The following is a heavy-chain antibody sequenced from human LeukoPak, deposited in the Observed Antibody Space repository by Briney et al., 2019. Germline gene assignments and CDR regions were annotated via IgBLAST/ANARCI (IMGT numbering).Heavy chain of an antibody. CDR1: GGSFSGYY. CDR2: INHSGST. V-gene: IGHV4-34*01. CDR3: ARGLPRPGSSWYVPRCYFDY. Sequence: PSETLSLTCAVYGGSFSGYYWSWIRQPPGKGLEWIGEINHSGSTNYNPSLKSRVTISVDTSKNQFSLKLSSVTAADTAVYYCARGLPRPGSSWYVPRCYFDYWGQGTLVTVSS. J-gene: IGHJ4*02. D-gene: IGHD6-13*01.